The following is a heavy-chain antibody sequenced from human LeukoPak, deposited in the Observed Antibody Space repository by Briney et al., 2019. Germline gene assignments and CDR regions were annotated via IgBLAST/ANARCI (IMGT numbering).Heavy chain of an antibody. Sequence: PGRSLRPSCAASGFTFSSYGMHWVRQAPGKGLEWVAVIWYDGSNKDYADSVKGRFTISRDNFKDTLYLQMNSLRAEDTAVYYCAREASSGRFHYYFDYWGQGALVTVSS. J-gene: IGHJ4*02. V-gene: IGHV3-33*01. CDR3: AREASSGRFHYYFDY. D-gene: IGHD3-22*01. CDR2: IWYDGSNK. CDR1: GFTFSSYG.